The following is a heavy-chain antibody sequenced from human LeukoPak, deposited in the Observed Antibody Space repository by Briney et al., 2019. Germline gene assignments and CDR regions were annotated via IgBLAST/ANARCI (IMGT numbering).Heavy chain of an antibody. CDR2: SSGSGGST. CDR3: AKYYGQGDYYYYYGMDV. Sequence: GGSLRLSCAASGFAFSNYAMSWVRQAPGTGLEWVSGSSGSGGSTYYADSVKGRFTISRDNSKNTLYLQMNSLRAEDTAVYYCAKYYGQGDYYYYYGMDVWGQGTTVTVSS. V-gene: IGHV3-23*01. J-gene: IGHJ6*02. D-gene: IGHD4-17*01. CDR1: GFAFSNYA.